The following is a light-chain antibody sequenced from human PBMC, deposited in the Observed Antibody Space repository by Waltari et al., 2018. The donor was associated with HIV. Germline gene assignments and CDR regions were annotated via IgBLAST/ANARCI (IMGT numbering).Light chain of an antibody. Sequence: NFMLTQPHSVSESPGKTVTISCTRSSGSIARNYVQWYQQRPGSSPTTVIYEDNQRPSGVPDRFSGSIDSSSNSASLTISGLKTEDEADYYCQSSDSSNWVFGGGTKLTGL. J-gene: IGLJ3*02. CDR2: EDN. CDR1: SGSIARNY. CDR3: QSSDSSNWV. V-gene: IGLV6-57*01.